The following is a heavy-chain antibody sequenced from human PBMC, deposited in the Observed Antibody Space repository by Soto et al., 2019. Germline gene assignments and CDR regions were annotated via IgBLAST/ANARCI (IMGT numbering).Heavy chain of an antibody. V-gene: IGHV5-51*01. J-gene: IGHJ3*02. CDR2: IYPGDSDT. D-gene: IGHD1-7*01. Sequence: PGESLKISCKGSGYSFTSYWIGWVRQMPGKGLEWMGIIYPGDSDTRNSPSFQGQVTISADKSISTAYLQWSSLKASDTAMYYCARHKGYNWNYQEAFDIWGQGTMVTVSS. CDR3: ARHKGYNWNYQEAFDI. CDR1: GYSFTSYW.